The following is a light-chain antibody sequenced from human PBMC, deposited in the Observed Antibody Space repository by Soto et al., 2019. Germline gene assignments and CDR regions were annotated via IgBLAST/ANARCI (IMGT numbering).Light chain of an antibody. J-gene: IGKJ3*01. V-gene: IGKV2D-29*01. CDR3: MQSMQIPRT. CDR2: EVS. Sequence: DIVMTQSPLSLSVTPGQPASISCTSSQSLLASTGKTPSYWYLQKPGQPPQVLIYEVSNRFSGVPDRFSGSGSGTVFTLKISRVEAEDVGVYYCMQSMQIPRTFGPGTKVDIK. CDR1: QSLLASTGKTP.